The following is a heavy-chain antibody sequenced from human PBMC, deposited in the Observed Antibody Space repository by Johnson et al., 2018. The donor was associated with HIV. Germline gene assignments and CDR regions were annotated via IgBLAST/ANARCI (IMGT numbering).Heavy chain of an antibody. CDR3: TTDIGSWSAFDI. CDR2: IKSKTDGGTT. D-gene: IGHD6-13*01. CDR1: GFTFSNAW. V-gene: IGHV3-15*01. Sequence: VQLVESGGGLVKPGGSLRLSCAASGFTFSNAWMSWVRQAPGKGLEWVGRIKSKTDGGTTDYAAPVKGRFTISRDDSKNTLYLQMNSLKTEDTAVYYCTTDIGSWSAFDIWGQGTMVTVSS. J-gene: IGHJ3*02.